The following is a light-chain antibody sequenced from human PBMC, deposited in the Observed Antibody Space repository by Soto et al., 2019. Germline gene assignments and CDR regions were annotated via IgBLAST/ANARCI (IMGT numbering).Light chain of an antibody. V-gene: IGKV1-27*01. CDR2: AAS. CDR3: QKYNSAPRT. Sequence: DIQMTQSPSSLSASVGDRVTITCRASLPISNYLAWYQQKPGKIPYLLIYAASSLHAAVPSRFSCSGSWTDFTLTIRSLHPEDVASYYCQKYNSAPRTLGGGTNVDTK. CDR1: LPISNY. J-gene: IGKJ4*01.